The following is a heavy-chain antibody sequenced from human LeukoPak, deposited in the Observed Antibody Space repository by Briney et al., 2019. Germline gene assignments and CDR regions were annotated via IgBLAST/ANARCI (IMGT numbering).Heavy chain of an antibody. J-gene: IGHJ4*02. V-gene: IGHV3-30-3*01. CDR1: GFTFNSYA. CDR2: ISYDGSNK. CDR3: ASGGRPV. Sequence: PGRSLRVSCAASGFTFNSYAMHWVRQAPGKGLEWVAVISYDGSNKYYADSVKGRFTISRDNSKNTLYMQMNSLRVEDTAVYYCASGGRPVWGQGTLVTVSS.